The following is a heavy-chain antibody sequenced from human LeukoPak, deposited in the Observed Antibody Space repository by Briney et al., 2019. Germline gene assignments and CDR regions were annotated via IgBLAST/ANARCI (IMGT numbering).Heavy chain of an antibody. J-gene: IGHJ4*02. CDR3: ARLLDISDH. D-gene: IGHD3-22*01. CDR2: ITGSGSTK. V-gene: IGHV3-48*03. Sequence: GGSLRLSCAASGFTFSTYEMNWVRQAPGKGLEWLSYITGSGSTKYYADSVRGRFTISRDNSKNSLYLQINSLRAEDTAVYYCARLLDISDHWGQGTLVTVST. CDR1: GFTFSTYE.